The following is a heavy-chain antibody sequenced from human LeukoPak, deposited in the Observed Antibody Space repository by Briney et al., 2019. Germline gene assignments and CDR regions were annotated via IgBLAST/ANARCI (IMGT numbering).Heavy chain of an antibody. CDR2: ISWNSGSI. CDR3: AKDLIH. CDR1: GFTFDDYA. J-gene: IGHJ4*02. V-gene: IGHV3-9*01. Sequence: PGRSLRLSCAASGFTFDDYAMHWVRQAPGKGLEWVSGISWNSGSIGYADSVKGRFTISRDNAKNSLYLQMNSLRAEDTALFYCAKDLIHWGQGTLVTVSS. D-gene: IGHD2-21*01.